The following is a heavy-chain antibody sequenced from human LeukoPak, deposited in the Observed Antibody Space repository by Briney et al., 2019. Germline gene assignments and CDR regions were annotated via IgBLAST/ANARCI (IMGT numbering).Heavy chain of an antibody. CDR1: GGSIGSSSYY. CDR3: ARQCADSSSSSLTNWFDP. Sequence: SSETLSLTCTVSGGSIGSSSYYWGWIRQPPGRGLEWIGSIYYSGRTYYNPSLNSRVTISVDTSTNQFSLKLSSVTAADTAMYYCARQCADSSSSSLTNWFDPWGQGTLVTVYS. V-gene: IGHV4-39*01. J-gene: IGHJ5*02. D-gene: IGHD6-6*01. CDR2: IYYSGRT.